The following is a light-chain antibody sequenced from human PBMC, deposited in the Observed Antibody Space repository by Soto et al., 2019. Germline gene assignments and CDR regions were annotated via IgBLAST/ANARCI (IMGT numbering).Light chain of an antibody. Sequence: EVVMRQSPATLSCSPGEGATLSVRASQGIGDTLAWYQHKPGQTPRLLIYDTSTRATGVPTRFSGSRSGAEFTLTINSLQSEDFAVYYCQPYNNWPLTFGGGTKVDIK. CDR1: QGIGDT. V-gene: IGKV3-15*01. CDR3: QPYNNWPLT. CDR2: DTS. J-gene: IGKJ4*01.